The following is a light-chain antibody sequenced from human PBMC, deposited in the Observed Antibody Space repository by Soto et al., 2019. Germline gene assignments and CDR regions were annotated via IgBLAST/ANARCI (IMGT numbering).Light chain of an antibody. CDR2: GAS. CDR1: QTVSNN. J-gene: IGKJ3*01. CDR3: QQYNDWPPFT. V-gene: IGKV3-15*01. Sequence: EIVMTQSPATLSVSPGERATLSCRASQTVSNNLAWYQQKPGQAPRLLIYGASTRAPGIPARFSGSGSGTEFTLTISSLQSEDFAVYYCQQYNDWPPFTIGPGTRVDIK.